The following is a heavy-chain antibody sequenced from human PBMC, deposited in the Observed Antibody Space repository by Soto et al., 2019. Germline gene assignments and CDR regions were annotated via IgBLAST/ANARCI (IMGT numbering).Heavy chain of an antibody. CDR1: GFTFSSYD. CDR3: ARALIATAADAPSYYYYYGMDV. Sequence: EVQLVESGGGLVQPGGSLRLSCAASGFTFSSYDMHWVRQATGKGLEWVSAIGTAGDTYYPGSVKGRFTISRKNAKNSLYLQMNSLRAEDTAVYYCARALIATAADAPSYYYYYGMDVWGQGTTVTVSS. D-gene: IGHD1-26*01. V-gene: IGHV3-13*01. J-gene: IGHJ6*02. CDR2: IGTAGDT.